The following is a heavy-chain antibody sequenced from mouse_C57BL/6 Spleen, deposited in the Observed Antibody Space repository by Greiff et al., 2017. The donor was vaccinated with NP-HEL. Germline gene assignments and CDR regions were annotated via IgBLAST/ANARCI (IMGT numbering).Heavy chain of an antibody. CDR1: GYTFTSYW. CDR3: ARNDGYYEWGFAY. Sequence: QVQLKQPGAELVRPGTSVKLSCKASGYTFTSYWMHWVKQRPGQGLEWIGVIDPSDSYTNYNQKFKGKATLTVDTSSSTAYMQLSSLTSEDSAVYYCARNDGYYEWGFAYWGQGTLVTVSA. CDR2: IDPSDSYT. D-gene: IGHD2-3*01. V-gene: IGHV1-59*01. J-gene: IGHJ3*01.